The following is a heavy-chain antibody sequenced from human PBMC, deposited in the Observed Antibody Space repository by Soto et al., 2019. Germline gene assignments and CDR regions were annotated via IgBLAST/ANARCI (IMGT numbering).Heavy chain of an antibody. CDR1: GYTFSNQW. V-gene: IGHV5-51*01. CDR2: VYPGDSDT. J-gene: IGHJ6*02. D-gene: IGHD1-26*01. CDR3: ATLRRSTGAMDV. Sequence: EVQLVQSGAEVKKSGESLMVSCKASGYTFSNQWIAWVRQMPGKGLEWMGIVYPGDSDTRYSPSFQGQVTISTDKSINTAYLQWSSLKASDTAMYYCATLRRSTGAMDVWGQGTTVTVSS.